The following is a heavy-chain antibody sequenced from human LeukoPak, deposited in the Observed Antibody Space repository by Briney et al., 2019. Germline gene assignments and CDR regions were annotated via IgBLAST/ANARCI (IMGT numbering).Heavy chain of an antibody. CDR3: ARGKFVMVRGVIAWFDP. D-gene: IGHD3-10*01. CDR2: MNPNSGNT. J-gene: IGHJ5*02. CDR1: GYTFTSYD. Sequence: ASVKVSCKASGYTFTSYDINWVRQAHGQGIEWMGWMNPNSGNTVYAQKFQGRVTMTRNNTISTAYMELSSLRSEDTAVYYCARGKFVMVRGVIAWFDPWGQGTLVTVSS. V-gene: IGHV1-8*01.